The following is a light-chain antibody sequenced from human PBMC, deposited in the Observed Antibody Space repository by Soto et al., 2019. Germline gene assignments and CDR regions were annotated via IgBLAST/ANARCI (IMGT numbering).Light chain of an antibody. CDR2: GAS. V-gene: IGKV3-15*01. J-gene: IGKJ1*01. CDR3: QQYNGWPGT. CDR1: QSVSSSY. Sequence: VLPQSPGPLSLSPGARATPSCRASQSVSSSYLAWYPQRPGQASRLLIYGASARATGVPARFSGSGSGTEFTLTISSLQSEDGAVDYGQQYNGWPGTVGHGTQVDIK.